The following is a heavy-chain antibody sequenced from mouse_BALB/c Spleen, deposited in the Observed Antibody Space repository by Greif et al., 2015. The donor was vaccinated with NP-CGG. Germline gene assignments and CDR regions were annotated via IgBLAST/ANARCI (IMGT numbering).Heavy chain of an antibody. CDR2: IDPENGDT. J-gene: IGHJ4*01. D-gene: IGHD2-2*01. Sequence: VQLQQSGAELVRSGASVKLSCTASGFNIKDYYMHWVKQRPEQGLEWIGWIDPENGDTEYAPKFQGKATMTADTSSNTAYLQLSSLTSEDTAVYYCKAYYGYDGYYYAMDYWGQGTSVTVSS. V-gene: IGHV14-4*02. CDR1: GFNIKDYY. CDR3: KAYYGYDGYYYAMDY.